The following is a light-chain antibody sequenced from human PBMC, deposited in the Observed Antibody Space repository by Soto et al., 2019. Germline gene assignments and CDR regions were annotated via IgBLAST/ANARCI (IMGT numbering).Light chain of an antibody. Sequence: QSVLTQPASVSGSPGQSITISCTGTSSDIGGYNYVSWYQQHPGKAPKLIIYDVTIRPSGVSDRFSGSKSGNTASLTISGLQAEDEADYYCSSYTSSTTLGIFGGGTKVTVL. J-gene: IGLJ2*01. CDR2: DVT. CDR1: SSDIGGYNY. V-gene: IGLV2-14*01. CDR3: SSYTSSTTLGI.